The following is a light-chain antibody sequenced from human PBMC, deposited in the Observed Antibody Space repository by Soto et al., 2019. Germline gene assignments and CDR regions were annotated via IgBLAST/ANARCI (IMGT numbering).Light chain of an antibody. Sequence: QSVLTQPASVSGSPGQSITISCTGTSSDVGGYNYVSWYQQHPGKAPKFMIYDVSNRPSGVSNRFSGSKSGNTASLTISGLQDEDEADYYCCSYTTSNTRQIVLGTGTKVTVL. J-gene: IGLJ1*01. CDR1: SSDVGGYNY. V-gene: IGLV2-14*01. CDR2: DVS. CDR3: CSYTTSNTRQIV.